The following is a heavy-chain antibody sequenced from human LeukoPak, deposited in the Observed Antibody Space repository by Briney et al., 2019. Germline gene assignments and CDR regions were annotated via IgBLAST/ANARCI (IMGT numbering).Heavy chain of an antibody. Sequence: GRSLRLSCAASGFTFSNYAMHWVRQAPGKGLEWVAVISYDGSNKYYADSVKGRFTISRDNAKNTLYLQMNSLRAEDTAVYYCAREGITGTTVYYFDYWGQGTLVTVSS. CDR1: GFTFSNYA. J-gene: IGHJ4*02. D-gene: IGHD1-7*01. CDR3: AREGITGTTVYYFDY. V-gene: IGHV3-30-3*01. CDR2: ISYDGSNK.